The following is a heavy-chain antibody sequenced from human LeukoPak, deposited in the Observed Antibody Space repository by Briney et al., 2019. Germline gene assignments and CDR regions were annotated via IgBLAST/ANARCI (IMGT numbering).Heavy chain of an antibody. CDR2: IKQDGSEK. CDR1: GFTFSSYW. CDR3: ARDRVVVVPAAIIYYYYYGMDV. Sequence: PGGSLRLSCAASGFTFSSYWMGWVRQAPGKGLEWVANIKQDGSEKYYVDSVKGRFTISRDSAKNSLYLQMNSLRAEDTAVYYCARDRVVVVPAAIIYYYYYGMDVWGQGTTVTVSS. D-gene: IGHD2-2*01. V-gene: IGHV3-7*01. J-gene: IGHJ6*02.